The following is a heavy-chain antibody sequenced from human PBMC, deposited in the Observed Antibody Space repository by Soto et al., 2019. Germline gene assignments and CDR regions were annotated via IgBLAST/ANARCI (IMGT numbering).Heavy chain of an antibody. CDR2: IYYSGST. CDR1: GGSISSGGYY. Sequence: KPSETLSLTCTVSGGSISSGGYYWSWIRQHPGKGLEWIGYIYYSGSTYYNPSLKSRVTISVDTSKNQFSLKLSSVTAADTAVYYCARRRSIVEMATIFDYWGQGTLVTVSS. J-gene: IGHJ4*02. CDR3: ARRRSIVEMATIFDY. V-gene: IGHV4-31*03. D-gene: IGHD5-12*01.